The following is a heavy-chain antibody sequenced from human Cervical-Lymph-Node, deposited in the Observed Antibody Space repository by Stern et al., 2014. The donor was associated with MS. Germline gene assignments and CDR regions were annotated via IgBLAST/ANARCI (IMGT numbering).Heavy chain of an antibody. CDR3: ARDRGSYSDY. Sequence: VQLVESGAEVERPGASVKVSCKASGYTFTAYFLHWVRQAPGQGLAWMGWISPKPCSATYAQKFQDRVTMTRATSINTGYMEVSSLRSDDTAVYYCARDRGSYSDYWGQGTLVAVSS. CDR2: ISPKPCSA. CDR1: GYTFTAYF. V-gene: IGHV1-2*02. J-gene: IGHJ4*02. D-gene: IGHD1-26*01.